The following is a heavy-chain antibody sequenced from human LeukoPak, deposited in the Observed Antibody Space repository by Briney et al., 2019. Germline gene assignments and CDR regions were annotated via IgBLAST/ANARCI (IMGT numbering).Heavy chain of an antibody. CDR2: VNHSGSA. CDR3: ARRRKVVRAGFDY. CDR1: GGSFSGYY. V-gene: IGHV4-34*01. Sequence: SETLSLTCAVYGGSFSGYYWTWIRQPPGKGLEWIGEVNHSGSANYNPSLKSRVIISVDTSKDQFSLKLMSVTAADTGVYYCARRRKVVRAGFDYWGQGTRVIVSS. J-gene: IGHJ4*02. D-gene: IGHD2-21*01.